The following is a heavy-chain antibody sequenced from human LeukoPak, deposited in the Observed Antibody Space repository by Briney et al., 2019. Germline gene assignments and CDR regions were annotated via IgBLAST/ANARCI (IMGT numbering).Heavy chain of an antibody. D-gene: IGHD2-15*01. CDR3: ARDTCGVYCSGLDAFDI. CDR2: IIPIFGTA. J-gene: IGHJ3*02. CDR1: GGTFSSYA. V-gene: IGHV1-69*06. Sequence: SVKVSCKASGGTFSSYAISWVRQAPGQGLEWMGGIIPIFGTANYAQKFQGRVTITADKSTSTAYMELSSLRSEDTAVYYCARDTCGVYCSGLDAFDIWGQGTMVTVSS.